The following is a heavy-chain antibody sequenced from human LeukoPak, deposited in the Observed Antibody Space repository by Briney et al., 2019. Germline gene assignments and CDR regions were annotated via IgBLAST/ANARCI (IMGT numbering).Heavy chain of an antibody. CDR1: GYTFTSYD. CDR2: MNPNSGNT. CDR3: ARGATKARRITIFGVVITYYFDY. D-gene: IGHD3-3*01. Sequence: ASVKVSCKASGYTFTSYDINWVRQATGQGLEWMGWMNPNSGNTGYAQEFQGRVTMTRNTSISTAYMELSSLRSEDTAVYYCARGATKARRITIFGVVITYYFDYWGQGTLVTVSS. J-gene: IGHJ4*02. V-gene: IGHV1-8*01.